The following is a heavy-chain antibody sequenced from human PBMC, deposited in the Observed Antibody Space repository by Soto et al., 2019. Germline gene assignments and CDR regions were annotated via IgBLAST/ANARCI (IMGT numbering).Heavy chain of an antibody. CDR2: IWYDGSNK. CDR3: ARDGQGLAPYALDV. CDR1: GFTFSGHA. Sequence: QVQLVESGGGVAQPGRSLRLSCTVSGFTFSGHAMHWVRQAPGKVLEWVTQIWYDGSNKYYAESVKGRFTISRDNSKNTLYLQMNSLRVEDTAVYYCARDGQGLAPYALDVWGQGTSVTVSS. J-gene: IGHJ6*02. D-gene: IGHD6-19*01. V-gene: IGHV3-33*01.